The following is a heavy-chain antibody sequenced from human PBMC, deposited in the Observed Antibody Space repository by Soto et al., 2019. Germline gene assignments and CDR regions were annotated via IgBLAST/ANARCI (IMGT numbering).Heavy chain of an antibody. D-gene: IGHD3-3*01. CDR1: GYSFTSYW. CDR3: ARQTSGKSGWFDP. CDR2: IYPGDSDT. J-gene: IGHJ5*02. Sequence: GESLKISCKCSGYSFTSYWIVLVRQMPGKGLEWMGIIYPGDSDTRYSPSFQGQVTISADKSISTAYLQWSSLKASDTAMYYCARQTSGKSGWFDPWGQGTLVTVSS. V-gene: IGHV5-51*01.